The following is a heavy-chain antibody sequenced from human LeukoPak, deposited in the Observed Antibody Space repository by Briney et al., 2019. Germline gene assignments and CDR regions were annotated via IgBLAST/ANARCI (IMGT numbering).Heavy chain of an antibody. V-gene: IGHV7-4-1*02. CDR3: ARDGPAAYA. Sequence: GASVKVSCKASGYTFTSYAMNWVRQAPGQGLEWMGWINTNTGNPTYAQAFTGRLVFSMDTSVNTAYLQITSLKAEDTAIYYCARDGPAAYAWGQGTMVIVSS. D-gene: IGHD3-16*01. CDR1: GYTFTSYA. CDR2: INTNTGNP. J-gene: IGHJ4*02.